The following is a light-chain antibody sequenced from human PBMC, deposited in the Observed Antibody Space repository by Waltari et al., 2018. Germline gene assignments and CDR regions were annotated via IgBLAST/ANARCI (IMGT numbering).Light chain of an antibody. V-gene: IGKV3-20*01. J-gene: IGKJ4*01. CDR2: GAS. CDR3: QQYENSPLT. Sequence: EIVLTQSPGTLSLSPGERATLSCRASQSISSSYLAWYQQKPGQAPRLLIYGASSRATGIPDRFSGSGSGTDFTLTISRLEPEDFAVYYCQQYENSPLTFGGGTQVETK. CDR1: QSISSSY.